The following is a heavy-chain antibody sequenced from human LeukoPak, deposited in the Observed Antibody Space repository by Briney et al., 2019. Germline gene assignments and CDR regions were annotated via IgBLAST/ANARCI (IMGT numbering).Heavy chain of an antibody. CDR1: GYTFTSYG. CDR3: AREVLYSGSSLFDY. D-gene: IGHD1-26*01. Sequence: ASVKVSCKASGYTFTSYGISWVRQAPGQGLEWMGWISACNGNTNYAQKLQGRVTMTTDTSTSTAYMELRSLRSDDTAVYYCAREVLYSGSSLFDYWGQGTLVTVSS. V-gene: IGHV1-18*01. J-gene: IGHJ4*02. CDR2: ISACNGNT.